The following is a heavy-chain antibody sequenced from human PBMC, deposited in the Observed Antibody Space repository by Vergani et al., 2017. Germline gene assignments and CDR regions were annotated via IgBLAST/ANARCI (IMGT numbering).Heavy chain of an antibody. CDR3: ARHHSGATVPADY. CDR1: GYSFTSYW. Sequence: EVQLVQSGAEVKKPGESLRISCKGSGYSFTSYWISWVRQMPGKGLEWMGRIDPSDSYTNYSPSFQGQVTISADKSISTAYLEWSSLKASDTAMDYWARHHSGATVPADYWGQGTLVTVSS. CDR2: IDPSDSYT. J-gene: IGHJ4*02. V-gene: IGHV5-10-1*03. D-gene: IGHD1-26*01.